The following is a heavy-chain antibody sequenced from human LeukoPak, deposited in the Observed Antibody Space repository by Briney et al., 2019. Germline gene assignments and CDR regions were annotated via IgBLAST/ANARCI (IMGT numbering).Heavy chain of an antibody. V-gene: IGHV3-9*01. CDR2: ISWNSGSM. CDR3: AKDILRQQLGPFDY. D-gene: IGHD6-13*01. CDR1: GFTFDDYA. Sequence: GGSLRLSSAASGFTFDDYAMHWVRQVPGKGLEWVSGISWNSGSMDYADSVKGRFTISRDNAKNSLYLQMNSLRAEDTALYCCAKDILRQQLGPFDYWGQGTLVTVSS. J-gene: IGHJ4*02.